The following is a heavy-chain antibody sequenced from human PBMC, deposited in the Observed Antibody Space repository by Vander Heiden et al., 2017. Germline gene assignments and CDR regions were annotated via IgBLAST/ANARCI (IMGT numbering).Heavy chain of an antibody. J-gene: IGHJ3*02. V-gene: IGHV4-4*07. D-gene: IGHD6-19*01. CDR3: ARGYSSGWTDAFDI. Sequence: QLQLQESGPRLVKPSETLSLTCIVSGGSISSYYWSWIRQPAGKGLEWIGRIYTSGSNKYNPSLKSRVIMSVDTSKNQFSLKLTSVTAADTALYYCARGYSSGWTDAFDIWGQGTMVTVSS. CDR1: GGSISSYY. CDR2: IYTSGSN.